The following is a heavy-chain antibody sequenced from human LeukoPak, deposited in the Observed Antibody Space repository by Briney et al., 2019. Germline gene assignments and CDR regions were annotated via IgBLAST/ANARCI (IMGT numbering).Heavy chain of an antibody. V-gene: IGHV3-48*03. D-gene: IGHD6-13*01. J-gene: IGHJ4*02. CDR2: INVGGETK. CDR1: GFNFNSYA. CDR3: ARDRDHSNNWYIFLDY. Sequence: GGSLRLSCAASGFNFNSYAVHWVRQAPGKGLEWVSHINVGGETKTYAESVKGRFTISRDNAENSLYLQMNSLRAEDTAVYYCARDRDHSNNWYIFLDYWGQGTLVTVSS.